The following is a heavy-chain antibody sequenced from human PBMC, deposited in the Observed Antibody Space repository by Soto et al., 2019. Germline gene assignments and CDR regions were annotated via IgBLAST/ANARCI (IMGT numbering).Heavy chain of an antibody. J-gene: IGHJ3*01. CDR2: IYYSGNT. V-gene: IGHV4-59*01. CDR1: GGSMSSYY. D-gene: IGHD6-13*01. CDR3: ATPGRSGQLNGLHV. Sequence: QVQLQESGPGLVKPSETLSLTCTVSGGSMSSYYWSWIRQPPGKGLEWIGYIYYSGNTNYNPSLKSRVTISIDASKNQFSLRLTSVTAADTAVYYCATPGRSGQLNGLHVWGQGTMFTVSS.